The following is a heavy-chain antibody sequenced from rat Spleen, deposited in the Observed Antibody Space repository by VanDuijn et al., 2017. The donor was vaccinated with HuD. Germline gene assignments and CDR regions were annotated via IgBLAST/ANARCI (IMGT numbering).Heavy chain of an antibody. D-gene: IGHD1-12*02. V-gene: IGHV5-29*01. CDR3: ASHSHDGSYYPYWYFDF. CDR1: GFTFSDYY. J-gene: IGHJ1*01. CDR2: ISYDGSST. Sequence: EVQLVESDGGLVQPGRSLKLSCAASGFTFSDYYMAWVRQAPTKGLEWVATISYDGSSTYYRDSVKGRFTISRDNAKSTLYLQMDSLRSEDTATYYCASHSHDGSYYPYWYFDFWGPGTMVTVSS.